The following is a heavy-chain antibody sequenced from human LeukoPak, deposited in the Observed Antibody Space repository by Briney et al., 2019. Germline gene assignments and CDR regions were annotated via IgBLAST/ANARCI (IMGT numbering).Heavy chain of an antibody. J-gene: IGHJ6*03. Sequence: SDTLSLTCTVAGGYITTYYWTWIRQTPGKGLEWIGYIYYGGNTNYNPSLNSRVTISVDTPKSQISLNLSSVTAADTATYYCARATFYFYMDVWGKGTTVIVSS. CDR3: ARATFYFYMDV. CDR1: GGYITTYY. V-gene: IGHV4-59*07. CDR2: IYYGGNT.